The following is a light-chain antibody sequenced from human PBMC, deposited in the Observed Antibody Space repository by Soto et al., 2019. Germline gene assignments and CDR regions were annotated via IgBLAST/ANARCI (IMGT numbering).Light chain of an antibody. CDR2: GAS. Sequence: EIVLTQSPGTLSLSPGERYTLSCMASQSVSNNYLAWYQQKPGQAPRLLIYGASTRATGITARFSGSGSGTEFTLTISSLQSEDFAVYYCQQYNDWPRTFGQGTQVDIK. J-gene: IGKJ1*01. CDR3: QQYNDWPRT. CDR1: QSVSNN. V-gene: IGKV3-15*01.